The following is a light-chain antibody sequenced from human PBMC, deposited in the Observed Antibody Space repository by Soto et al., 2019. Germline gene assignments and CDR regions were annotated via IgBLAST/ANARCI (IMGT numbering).Light chain of an antibody. Sequence: EIVLTQSPGTLSLSPGERATLSCRASQSVSSSYLAWYQQKPGQTPRLLIYGASTRATGIPARFSGSGSGTEFTLTISSLQSEDFAVYYCQQYNNWPRTFGQGAKADIK. CDR3: QQYNNWPRT. CDR1: QSVSSSY. J-gene: IGKJ1*01. CDR2: GAS. V-gene: IGKV3-15*01.